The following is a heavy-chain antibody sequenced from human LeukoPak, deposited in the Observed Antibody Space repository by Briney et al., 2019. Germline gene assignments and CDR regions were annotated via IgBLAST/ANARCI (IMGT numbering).Heavy chain of an antibody. Sequence: PSETLSLTCTVSGGSISSYYWSWIRQPAGKGLEWIGRIYTSGSTNYNPSLKSRVTMSVDTSKNQFSLKLSSVTAADTAVYYCARELVVVAATGYYWFDPWGQGTLVTVSS. D-gene: IGHD2-15*01. CDR2: IYTSGST. CDR3: ARELVVVAATGYYWFDP. CDR1: GGSISSYY. J-gene: IGHJ5*02. V-gene: IGHV4-4*07.